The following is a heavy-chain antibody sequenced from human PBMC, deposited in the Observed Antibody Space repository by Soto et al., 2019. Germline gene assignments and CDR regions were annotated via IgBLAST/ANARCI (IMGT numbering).Heavy chain of an antibody. V-gene: IGHV4-34*01. D-gene: IGHD5-12*01. CDR2: VKDGGHT. CDR3: ARGQEGVKATH. Sequence: QVQLQQWGAGLLKPSETLSLNCAVTGGSLSGYYWSWIRQPPGKGLEWIGEVKDGGHTNYSPSLRGRVTISSDTSNNQFSLRLNSVTAADTGVYYCARGQEGVKATHWDQGSLVTVSS. J-gene: IGHJ4*02. CDR1: GGSLSGYY.